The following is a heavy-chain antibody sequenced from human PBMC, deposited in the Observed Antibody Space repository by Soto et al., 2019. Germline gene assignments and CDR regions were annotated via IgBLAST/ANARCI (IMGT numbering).Heavy chain of an antibody. CDR1: GASISSSPYA. CDR3: ARHVHNQGYEYYFAS. V-gene: IGHV4-39*01. D-gene: IGHD3-3*01. J-gene: IGHJ4*02. Sequence: QLQLQESGPGLVKPSETLSLTCNASGASISSSPYAWDWIRQSAGKGLEWIGTIDYGGAIYYNPSLKSRITISLDTSKNQISLRLSSVTAADTAVYYCARHVHNQGYEYYFASWGQGTLVTVSS. CDR2: IDYGGAI.